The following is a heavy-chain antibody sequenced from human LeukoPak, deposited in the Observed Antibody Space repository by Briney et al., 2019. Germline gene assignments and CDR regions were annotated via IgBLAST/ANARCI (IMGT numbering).Heavy chain of an antibody. D-gene: IGHD3/OR15-3a*01. CDR2: IEQDGSEK. J-gene: IGHJ4*02. CDR3: ARPSVLGPNTDW. V-gene: IGHV3-7*03. Sequence: PGGSLRLSCAASGFTFSSYGMTWVRQTPGKGLEWVATIEQDGSEKYYVDSVKGRFTISRDNAKKTLFLQMNSLRAEDTAVYYCARPSVLGPNTDWWSQGSPVTVSA. CDR1: GFTFSSYG.